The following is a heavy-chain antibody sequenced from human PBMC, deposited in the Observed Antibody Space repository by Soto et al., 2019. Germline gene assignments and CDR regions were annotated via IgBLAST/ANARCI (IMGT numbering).Heavy chain of an antibody. CDR2: IIPIFGTA. CDR1: GGTFSSYA. V-gene: IGHV1-69*13. J-gene: IGHJ6*02. CDR3: ARVGGRRGYYDSSGYGYYYYYYGMDV. Sequence: SVKVSCKASGGTFSSYAISWVRQAPGQGLEWMGGIIPIFGTANYAQKFQGRVTITADESTSTAYMELSSLRSEDTAVYYCARVGGRRGYYDSSGYGYYYYYYGMDVWGQGTTVTVS. D-gene: IGHD3-22*01.